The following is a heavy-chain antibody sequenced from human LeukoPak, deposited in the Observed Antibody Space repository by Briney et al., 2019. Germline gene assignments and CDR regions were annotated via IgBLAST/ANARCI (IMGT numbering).Heavy chain of an antibody. CDR2: INPNSGGT. Sequence: ASVKVSCKASGYTFTSYYMHWVRQAPGQGLEWMGWINPNSGGTNYAQKFQGRVTMTRDTSISTAYVELSRLRSDDTAVYYCARDFSPLWRYLSMAGVGKRNAFDIWGQGTMVTVSS. J-gene: IGHJ3*02. V-gene: IGHV1-2*02. CDR1: GYTFTSYY. CDR3: ARDFSPLWRYLSMAGVGKRNAFDI. D-gene: IGHD3-10*01.